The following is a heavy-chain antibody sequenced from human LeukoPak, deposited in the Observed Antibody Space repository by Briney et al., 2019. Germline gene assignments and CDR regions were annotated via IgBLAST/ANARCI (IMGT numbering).Heavy chain of an antibody. J-gene: IGHJ4*02. CDR2: IYYSGST. D-gene: IGHD6-19*01. Sequence: SETLSLTCTVSGGSISSSSYYWGWIRQPPGKGLEWIGSIYYSGSTYYNPSLKSRVTISVDTSKNQFSLKLSSVTAADTAVYYCARGRGQWLGPGEFDYWGQGTLVTVSS. V-gene: IGHV4-39*07. CDR1: GGSISSSSYY. CDR3: ARGRGQWLGPGEFDY.